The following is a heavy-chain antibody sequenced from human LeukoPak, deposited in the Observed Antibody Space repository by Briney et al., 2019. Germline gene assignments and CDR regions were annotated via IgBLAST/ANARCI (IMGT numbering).Heavy chain of an antibody. CDR2: ISSSGSTI. J-gene: IGHJ4*02. CDR3: ASQRSSSQPKNYFDY. V-gene: IGHV3-48*03. CDR1: GFTFSSYD. D-gene: IGHD6-13*01. Sequence: AGGSLRLSCAASGFTFSSYDMNWVRQAPGKGLEWVSYISSSGSTIYYADSVKGRFTISRDNAKNSLYLQMNSLRAEDTAVYYCASQRSSSQPKNYFDYWGQGTLVTVSS.